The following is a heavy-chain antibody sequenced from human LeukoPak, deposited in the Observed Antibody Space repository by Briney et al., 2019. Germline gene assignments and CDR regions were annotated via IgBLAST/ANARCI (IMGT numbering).Heavy chain of an antibody. CDR3: ARDAPRANSVDY. J-gene: IGHJ4*02. V-gene: IGHV1-69*04. D-gene: IGHD4-23*01. CDR2: IIPILGIA. Sequence: SVKVSCKASGGTFSSYAISWVRQAPGQGLEWMGRIIPILGIANYAQKFQGRVTITADKSTSTAYMELSSLRSEDTAVYYCARDAPRANSVDYWGQGTLVTVSS. CDR1: GGTFSSYA.